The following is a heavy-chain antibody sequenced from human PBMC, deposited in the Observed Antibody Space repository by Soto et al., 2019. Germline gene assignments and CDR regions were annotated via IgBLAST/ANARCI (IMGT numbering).Heavy chain of an antibody. V-gene: IGHV1-69*01. J-gene: IGHJ6*02. D-gene: IGHD4-4*01. Sequence: QVQLVQSGAEVKKPGSSVRVSCQASGGTFTTYAFNWVRQSPGQGLEWMGGIIPMYNKPNYAPNFLGRVTISSDPSTSTADMELATLRSADTAVYFCARGYSGGYYYDMDVWGQGTAVTGSS. CDR2: IIPMYNKP. CDR1: GGTFTTYA. CDR3: ARGYSGGYYYDMDV.